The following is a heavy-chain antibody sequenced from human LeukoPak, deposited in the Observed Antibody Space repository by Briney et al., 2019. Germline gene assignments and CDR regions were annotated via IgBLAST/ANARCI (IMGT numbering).Heavy chain of an antibody. CDR1: GFTFSDYY. CDR3: ARRAGILTGYHYYYYMDV. CDR2: ISSSGSTI. J-gene: IGHJ6*03. Sequence: GGSLRLSCAASGFTFSDYYMSCIRQAPGKGLEWVSYISSSGSTIYYADSVKGRFTISRDNAKNSLYLQMNSLRAEDTAVYYCARRAGILTGYHYYYYMDVWGKGTTVTVSS. V-gene: IGHV3-11*01. D-gene: IGHD3-9*01.